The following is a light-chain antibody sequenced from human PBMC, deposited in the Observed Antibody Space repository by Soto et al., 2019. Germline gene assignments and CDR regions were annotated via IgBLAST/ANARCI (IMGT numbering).Light chain of an antibody. CDR2: DVS. CDR3: SSYTTSSTLL. J-gene: IGLJ2*01. Sequence: QSALTQPASISGSPGQSITISCTGTSSDVGAYNYVSWYQQHPGKVPKLMIYDVSNRLSGVSNRFSGSKSGSTASLTISGLQAEDEADYYCSSYTTSSTLLFGGGTQLTVL. CDR1: SSDVGAYNY. V-gene: IGLV2-14*01.